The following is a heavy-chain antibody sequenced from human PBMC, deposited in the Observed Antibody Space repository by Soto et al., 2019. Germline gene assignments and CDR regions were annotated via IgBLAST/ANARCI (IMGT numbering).Heavy chain of an antibody. V-gene: IGHV3-53*01. Sequence: GGSLRLSCAASGFTVSRDYMSWVRQAPGKGLEWVSVIYTGGSTYYADSVKGRFTFSRDNSKNTLYLQMNSLRAEDTAVYYGARAYGGNPALFDPWGQGTLVTVS. CDR1: GFTVSRDY. D-gene: IGHD4-17*01. CDR2: IYTGGST. CDR3: ARAYGGNPALFDP. J-gene: IGHJ5*02.